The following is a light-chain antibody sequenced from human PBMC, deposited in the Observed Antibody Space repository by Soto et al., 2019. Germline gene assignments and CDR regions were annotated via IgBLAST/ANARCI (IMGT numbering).Light chain of an antibody. CDR3: QQSYSTPPIT. Sequence: DIQMTQSPSSLSASVGDRVTITCRASQSISNYLNWYQQKPGKAPKLLIYAESSLQSGVPSRFSGSGSGTHFTLTISSLQPEDFATYYCQQSYSTPPITCGQGTRLEIK. J-gene: IGKJ5*01. CDR2: AES. V-gene: IGKV1-39*01. CDR1: QSISNY.